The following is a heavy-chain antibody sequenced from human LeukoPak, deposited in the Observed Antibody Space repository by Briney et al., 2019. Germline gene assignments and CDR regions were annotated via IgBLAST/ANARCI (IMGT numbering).Heavy chain of an antibody. CDR2: ISGSGGST. V-gene: IGHV3-23*01. CDR1: GFTFSSYA. Sequence: GGSLRLSCAASGFTFSSYAMSWVRQAPGKGLEWVSAISGSGGSTYYADSVKGRFTISRDNAKNSLFLQMNSLRVEDTAVYYCARLGIIAAAGSNDYWGQGTLVTVSS. J-gene: IGHJ4*02. D-gene: IGHD6-13*01. CDR3: ARLGIIAAAGSNDY.